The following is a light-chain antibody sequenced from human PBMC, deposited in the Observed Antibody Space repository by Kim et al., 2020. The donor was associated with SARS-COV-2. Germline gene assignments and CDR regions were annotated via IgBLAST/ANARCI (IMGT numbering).Light chain of an antibody. CDR3: HQDGSSPRT. CDR1: QRVGNNF. CDR2: GAS. J-gene: IGKJ2*01. V-gene: IGKV3-20*01. Sequence: SAPGERATLAGRARQRVGNNFLAWYQQRPGRAPRPLIYGASSRATGIPDRFTGRGSGTDFTLTISRLETEEFAVYYCHQDGSSPRTFGQGPKLEIK.